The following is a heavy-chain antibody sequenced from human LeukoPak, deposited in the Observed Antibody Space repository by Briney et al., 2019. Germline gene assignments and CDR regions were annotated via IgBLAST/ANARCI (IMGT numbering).Heavy chain of an antibody. Sequence: SETLSLTCTVSGGSISSGGYYWSWIRQPPGKGLEWIGYIYHSGSTYYNPSLKSRVTISVDRSKNQFSLKLSSVTAADTAVYYCARDRYDFWSGYYTGIAYWGQGTLVTVSS. CDR3: ARDRYDFWSGYYTGIAY. CDR1: GGSISSGGYY. CDR2: IYHSGST. J-gene: IGHJ4*02. V-gene: IGHV4-30-2*01. D-gene: IGHD3-3*01.